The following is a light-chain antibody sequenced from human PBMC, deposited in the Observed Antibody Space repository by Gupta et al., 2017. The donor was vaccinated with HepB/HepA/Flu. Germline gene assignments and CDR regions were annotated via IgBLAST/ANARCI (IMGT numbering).Light chain of an antibody. CDR2: KAS. CDR1: QSINSW. V-gene: IGKV1-5*03. J-gene: IGKJ1*01. Sequence: DIQMTQSPSTLSASVGARVTITCRAGQSINSWLAWYQQKPGRAPKLLIYKASSLESGVPSRFSGSGSGTEFTLTISSLQPDDFATYYCLQYNTNFRTFGQGTKVEIK. CDR3: LQYNTNFRT.